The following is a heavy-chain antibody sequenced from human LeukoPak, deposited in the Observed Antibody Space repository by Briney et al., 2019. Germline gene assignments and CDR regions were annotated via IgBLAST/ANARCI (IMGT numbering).Heavy chain of an antibody. CDR2: IDHIGNT. D-gene: IGHD3-3*01. CDR3: ARAFWRLGAHDAFDI. Sequence: PSETLSLTCTVSGYSISSIYYWGWIRQPPGQGLEWIGTIDHIGNTFYNPSLTSRVAISADTSKNHSSLNLTSVTATDTALYYCARAFWRLGAHDAFDIWGQGTMVTVSS. CDR1: GYSISSIYY. J-gene: IGHJ3*02. V-gene: IGHV4-38-2*02.